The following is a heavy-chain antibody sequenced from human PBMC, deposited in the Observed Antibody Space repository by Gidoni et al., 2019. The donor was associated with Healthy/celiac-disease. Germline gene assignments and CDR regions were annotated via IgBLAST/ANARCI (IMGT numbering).Heavy chain of an antibody. Sequence: HVQLVPSGAAVKKPGASVQVSCTASGSIFTGDYMHWVRQAPGQGLEWMGWINPNSGGTNDAQKFQGRVTMTRDTSISTAYMELSRLRSDDTAVYYCASKGGSRRHYGMDVWGQGTTVTVSS. J-gene: IGHJ6*02. D-gene: IGHD2-15*01. CDR3: ASKGGSRRHYGMDV. V-gene: IGHV1-2*02. CDR2: INPNSGGT. CDR1: GSIFTGDY.